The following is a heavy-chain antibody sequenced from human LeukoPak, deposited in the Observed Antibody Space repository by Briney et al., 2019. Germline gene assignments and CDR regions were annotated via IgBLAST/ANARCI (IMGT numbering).Heavy chain of an antibody. D-gene: IGHD5-24*01. CDR2: MKEDGRNQ. J-gene: IGHJ5*01. CDR3: ARTRGWQQFDC. CDR1: RFIFSYYW. V-gene: IGHV3-7*01. Sequence: QAAGTLTLSYAASRFIFSYYWVDWDRQAQGKGLEWGSNMKEDGRNQNYLVSVKGRFTISRYNDKNSLYLQMNNLRDEDTAIYYCARTRGWQQFDCWGQGTLVTVSS.